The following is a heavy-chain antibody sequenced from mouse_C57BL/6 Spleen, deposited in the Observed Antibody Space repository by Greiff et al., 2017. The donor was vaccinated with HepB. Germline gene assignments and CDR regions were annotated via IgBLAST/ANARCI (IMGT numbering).Heavy chain of an antibody. D-gene: IGHD2-5*01. CDR2: IDPETGGT. CDR3: TRRGSNYAYFDY. CDR1: GYTFTDYE. J-gene: IGHJ2*01. V-gene: IGHV1-15*01. Sequence: QVQLKESGAELVRPGASVTLSCKASGYTFTDYEMHWVKQTPVHGLEWIGAIDPETGGTAYNQKFKGKAILTADKSSSTAYMELRSLTSEDSAVYYCTRRGSNYAYFDYWGQGTTLTVSS.